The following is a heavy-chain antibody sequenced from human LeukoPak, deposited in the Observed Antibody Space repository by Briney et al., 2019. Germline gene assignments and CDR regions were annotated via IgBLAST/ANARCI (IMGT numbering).Heavy chain of an antibody. J-gene: IGHJ4*02. D-gene: IGHD1-14*01. V-gene: IGHV3-74*01. CDR1: GFTFSSYW. CDR2: INPGGSSI. CDR3: ARSNQADDY. Sequence: TGGSLRLSCAASGFTFSSYWMHWVRQVPGKGLVWVARINPGGSSITYADSVKGRFTNSRDNAKNTLYLQMDSLRAEDTGVYYCARSNQADDYWGQGTLVTVSS.